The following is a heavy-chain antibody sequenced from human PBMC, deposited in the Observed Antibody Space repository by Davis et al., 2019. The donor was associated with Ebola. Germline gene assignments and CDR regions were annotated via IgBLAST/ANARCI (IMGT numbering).Heavy chain of an antibody. Sequence: PGGSLRLSCVASGFTFSSYGLHWVRQAPGKGLEWVTLISHDGSNEHYAASLRGRFTVSRDNSKNTLYLQLSGLRPDDTALYFCARGGWSRDALDIWGQGTMVTVSS. CDR2: ISHDGSNE. V-gene: IGHV3-30*04. J-gene: IGHJ3*02. CDR3: ARGGWSRDALDI. D-gene: IGHD2-15*01. CDR1: GFTFSSYG.